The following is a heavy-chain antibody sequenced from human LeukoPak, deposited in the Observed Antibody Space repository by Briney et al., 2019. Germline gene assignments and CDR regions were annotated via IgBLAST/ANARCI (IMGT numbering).Heavy chain of an antibody. V-gene: IGHV3-23*01. CDR2: ISGSGGST. CDR3: AKDLSGYHTLFDY. CDR1: GFTFSSYA. J-gene: IGHJ4*02. Sequence: PGGSLRLSCAASGFTFSSYAMSWVRQAPGKGLEWVSAISGSGGSTYYAVSLKGRFTISRDNSKNTLYLQMNSLRAEDTAVYYCAKDLSGYHTLFDYWGQGTLVTVSS. D-gene: IGHD3-3*01.